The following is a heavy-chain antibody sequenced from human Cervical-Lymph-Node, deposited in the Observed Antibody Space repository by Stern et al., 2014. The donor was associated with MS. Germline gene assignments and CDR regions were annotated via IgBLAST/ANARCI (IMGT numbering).Heavy chain of an antibody. CDR3: ARTGDYYFDY. J-gene: IGHJ4*02. V-gene: IGHV3-30*01. D-gene: IGHD3-16*01. CDR1: GFTFSSYA. CDR2: ISYDGSNK. Sequence: VHLVESGGGLVQPGGSLRLSCAASGFTFSSYAMHWVRQAPGKGLEWVAVISYDGSNKYYADSVKGRFTISRDKSKNALYLQMNSLRAEDTAVYYCARTGDYYFDYWGQGTLVTVSS.